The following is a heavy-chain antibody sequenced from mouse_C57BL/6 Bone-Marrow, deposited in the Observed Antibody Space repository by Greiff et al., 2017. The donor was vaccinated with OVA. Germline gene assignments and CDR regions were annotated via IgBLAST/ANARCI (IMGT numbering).Heavy chain of an antibody. Sequence: QVQLQQSGAELVKPGASVKLSCKASGYTFTSYWMHWVKQRPGQGLEWIGDIDPSDGYTNYNQKFKGKSTLTVDKSSSTAYMQLRSLTSEDSAVYYCASSGDQGGFAYWGQGTLVTVSA. D-gene: IGHD3-1*01. J-gene: IGHJ3*01. V-gene: IGHV1-69*01. CDR1: GYTFTSYW. CDR2: IDPSDGYT. CDR3: ASSGDQGGFAY.